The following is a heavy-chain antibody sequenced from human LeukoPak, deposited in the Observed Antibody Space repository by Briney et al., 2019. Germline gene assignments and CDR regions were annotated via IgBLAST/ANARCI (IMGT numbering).Heavy chain of an antibody. CDR1: GFTFSSYS. Sequence: GGSLRLSCAASGFTFSSYSMNWVRQAPGKGLEWVSSISSSSSYIYYADSVKGRFTISRDKAKKSLYLQMNRLRDEDTAVYYCARGLPPAYCSGGSCYSDDAFDIWGQGTMVTVSS. J-gene: IGHJ3*02. D-gene: IGHD2-15*01. CDR2: ISSSSSYI. CDR3: ARGLPPAYCSGGSCYSDDAFDI. V-gene: IGHV3-21*01.